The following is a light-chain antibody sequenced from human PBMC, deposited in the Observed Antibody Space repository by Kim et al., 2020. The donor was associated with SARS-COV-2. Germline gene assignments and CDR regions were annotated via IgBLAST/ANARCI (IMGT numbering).Light chain of an antibody. CDR1: SGHSSYI. CDR3: ETCDTNTRV. J-gene: IGLJ3*02. CDR2: LESSGSY. V-gene: IGLV4-60*03. Sequence: QLVLTQSSSASASLGSSVKLTCTLSSGHSSYIIARHQQQPGKAPRYLMKLESSGSYNKGSGVPDRFSGSSSGADRYLTISNLQSEDEADYYCETCDTNTRVFGGGTQLTVL.